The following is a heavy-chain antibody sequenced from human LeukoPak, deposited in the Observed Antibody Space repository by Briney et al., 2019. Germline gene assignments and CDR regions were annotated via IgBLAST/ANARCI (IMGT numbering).Heavy chain of an antibody. J-gene: IGHJ3*02. CDR3: ASVSRWSRGNAFDI. V-gene: IGHV3-53*01. Sequence: GGSLRLSCAASGFTVSSSYMRWVRQAPGKGLEWVSVIYSGGSTYYADSVKGRFTISRDNSKNTLYLQMNSLRAEDTAVYYCASVSRWSRGNAFDIWGQGTMVTVSS. D-gene: IGHD3-16*01. CDR2: IYSGGST. CDR1: GFTVSSSY.